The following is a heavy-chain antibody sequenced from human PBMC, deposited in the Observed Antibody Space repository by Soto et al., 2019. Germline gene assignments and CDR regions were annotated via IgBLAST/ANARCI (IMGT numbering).Heavy chain of an antibody. Sequence: GESLKISCKGSGYSLTSYWIGWVRQMPGKGLEWMGIIYPGDSDTRYSPSFQGQVTISADKSISTAYLQWSSLKASDTAMYYCASQYDNYYYGMDVWGQGTTVTVSS. CDR1: GYSLTSYW. CDR3: ASQYDNYYYGMDV. J-gene: IGHJ6*02. V-gene: IGHV5-51*01. D-gene: IGHD3-22*01. CDR2: IYPGDSDT.